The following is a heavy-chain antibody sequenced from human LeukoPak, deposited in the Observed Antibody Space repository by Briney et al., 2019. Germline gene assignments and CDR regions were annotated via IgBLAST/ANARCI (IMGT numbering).Heavy chain of an antibody. CDR3: ARRGVVVVAATYYYGMDV. V-gene: IGHV1-8*01. CDR2: MNPNSGNT. CDR1: GYTFTSYD. J-gene: IGHJ6*02. Sequence: GASVKVSCKASGYTFTSYDINWVRQATGQGLEWMGWMNPNSGNTGYAQKFQGRVTMTRNTSISTAYMELSSLRSEDTAVYYRARRGVVVVAATYYYGMDVWGQGTTVTVSS. D-gene: IGHD2-15*01.